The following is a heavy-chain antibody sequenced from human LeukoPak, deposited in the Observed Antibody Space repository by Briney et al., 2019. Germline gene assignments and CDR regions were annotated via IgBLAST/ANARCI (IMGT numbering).Heavy chain of an antibody. J-gene: IGHJ5*02. CDR1: GGSITTDH. D-gene: IGHD3-10*01. Sequence: KSSETLSLTCSVSGGSITTDHWNWIRQPPGKGLEWIGCVFYSGSTNYNPSLKSRVAMSVDTSKNQFSLKLSSVTAADTAVYYCARSPSLSGSYLGVLSWFDPWGQGTLVTVSS. CDR2: VFYSGST. V-gene: IGHV4-59*01. CDR3: ARSPSLSGSYLGVLSWFDP.